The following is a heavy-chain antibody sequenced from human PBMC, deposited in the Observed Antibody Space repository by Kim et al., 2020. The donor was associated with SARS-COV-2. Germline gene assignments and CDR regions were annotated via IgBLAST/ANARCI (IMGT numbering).Heavy chain of an antibody. CDR1: GYTFTSYE. V-gene: IGHV1-18*04. CDR2: IRPDNGNR. D-gene: IGHD5-18*01. J-gene: IGHJ4*02. CDR3: ARGGAYGYYFGRSDY. Sequence: ASVKVSCKASGYTFTSYEIAWVRQAPGQGLEWMGWIRPDNGNRYYAQEFQGRVTMTADTSTGTVYMELTSLRSDDTAVYYCARGGAYGYYFGRSDYWGQG.